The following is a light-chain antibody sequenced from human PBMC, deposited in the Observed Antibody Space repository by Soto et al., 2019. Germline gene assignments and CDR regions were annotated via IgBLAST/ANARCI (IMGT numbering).Light chain of an antibody. Sequence: EIVLTKSPATLSLSPGKRSTLSCRASQSVSSHLVWYQQKPGQAPRLLISDASNRATGIPARFSGSGSGTDFTLTINSLEPEDFEVYYCQQRSSWPITFGQGTRLEIK. CDR1: QSVSSH. J-gene: IGKJ5*01. CDR3: QQRSSWPIT. CDR2: DAS. V-gene: IGKV3-11*01.